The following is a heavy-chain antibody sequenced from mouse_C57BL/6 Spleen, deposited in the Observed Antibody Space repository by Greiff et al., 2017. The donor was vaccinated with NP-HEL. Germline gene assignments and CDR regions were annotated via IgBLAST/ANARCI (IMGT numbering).Heavy chain of an antibody. CDR3: AREEYYYGSSYYFDY. D-gene: IGHD1-1*01. Sequence: EVKLVESGGGLVKPGGSLKLSCAASGFTFSSYAMSWVRQTPEKRLEWVATISDGGSYTYYPDNVKGRCTISRDNAKNNLYLQMSQLKSEDTAMYYCAREEYYYGSSYYFDYWGQGTTLTVSS. CDR1: GFTFSSYA. CDR2: ISDGGSYT. V-gene: IGHV5-4*01. J-gene: IGHJ2*01.